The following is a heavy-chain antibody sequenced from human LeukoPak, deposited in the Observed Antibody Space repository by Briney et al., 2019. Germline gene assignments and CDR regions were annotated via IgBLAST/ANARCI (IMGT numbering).Heavy chain of an antibody. CDR3: ARERTLVGAIIDY. D-gene: IGHD1-26*01. CDR2: ISSSGSTI. CDR1: GFTFSSFE. J-gene: IGHJ4*02. V-gene: IGHV3-48*03. Sequence: PGGSLRLSCAASGFTFSSFEMNWVRQAPGKGLQWVSYISSSGSTIYYADSVKGRFTISRDNAKNSLYLQMNSLRAEDTAVYYCARERTLVGAIIDYWGQGTLVTVSS.